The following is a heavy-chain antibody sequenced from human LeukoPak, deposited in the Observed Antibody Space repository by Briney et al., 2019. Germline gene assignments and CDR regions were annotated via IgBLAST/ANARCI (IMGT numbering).Heavy chain of an antibody. J-gene: IGHJ4*02. CDR2: IKQDGSEK. CDR1: GFTFSSYW. V-gene: IGHV3-7*01. CDR3: ARDSGTMIVVVINQYYFDY. D-gene: IGHD3-22*01. Sequence: GGSLRLSCAASGFTFSSYWMSWVRQAPGKGLEWVANIKQDGSEKYYVDSVKGRFTISRDNAKNSLYLQMNSLRAEDTAVYYCARDSGTMIVVVINQYYFDYWGQGTLVTVSS.